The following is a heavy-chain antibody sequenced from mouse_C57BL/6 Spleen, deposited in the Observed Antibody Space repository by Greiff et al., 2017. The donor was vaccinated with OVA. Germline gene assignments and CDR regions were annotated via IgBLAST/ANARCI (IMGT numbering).Heavy chain of an antibody. J-gene: IGHJ2*01. CDR3: ARRYSFDY. CDR2: ICPGSGST. V-gene: IGHV1-55*01. CDR1: GYTFTSYW. Sequence: VKLQQPGPELVKPGVSVKMSCKASGYTFTSYWITWVKQRPGQGLEWIGVICPGSGSTNYNEKFKSKATLTVDTFSSTAYMQLSSLTSEDPTGYYYARRYSFDYWGQGTTLTVSS.